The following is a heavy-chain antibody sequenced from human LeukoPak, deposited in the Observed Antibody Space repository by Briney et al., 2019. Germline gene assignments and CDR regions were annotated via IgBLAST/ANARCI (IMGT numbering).Heavy chain of an antibody. CDR1: GYPFISHY. J-gene: IGHJ4*02. CDR2: IDPSGGST. D-gene: IGHD5-12*01. Sequence: ASVKVSCKASGYPFISHYLHWVRQAPGQGLEWMGMIDPSGGSTSYAQDFQGRVTVTRDTSTSTAYMELSTLRSEDTAVYYCAREMDIVPTIRSGHFDYWGQGTLVTVSS. V-gene: IGHV1-46*01. CDR3: AREMDIVPTIRSGHFDY.